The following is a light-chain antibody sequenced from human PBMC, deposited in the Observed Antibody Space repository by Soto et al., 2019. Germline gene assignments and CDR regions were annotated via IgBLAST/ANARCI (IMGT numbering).Light chain of an antibody. Sequence: DIQLTQSPSFLSASVGDRVTITCRASQSISSWLAWYQQKPGKAPKLLIYDASSLESGVPQRFSGSGSGTEFTLTISSLQTDDFSTYYCQQYHSYWTFGQGTKVDIK. V-gene: IGKV1-5*01. CDR1: QSISSW. CDR2: DAS. CDR3: QQYHSYWT. J-gene: IGKJ1*01.